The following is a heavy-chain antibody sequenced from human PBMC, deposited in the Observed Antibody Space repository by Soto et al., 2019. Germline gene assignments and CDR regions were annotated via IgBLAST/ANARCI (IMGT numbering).Heavy chain of an antibody. D-gene: IGHD6-19*01. CDR1: GFTVSSNY. J-gene: IGHJ3*02. Sequence: ESGGGLIQPGGSLRLSCAASGFTVSSNYMSWVRQAPGKGLEWVSVIYSGGSTYYADSVKGRFTISRDNSKNTLYLQMNSLRAEDTAVYYCARDSVIAVAGRGHDAFDIWGQGTMVTVSS. CDR2: IYSGGST. V-gene: IGHV3-53*01. CDR3: ARDSVIAVAGRGHDAFDI.